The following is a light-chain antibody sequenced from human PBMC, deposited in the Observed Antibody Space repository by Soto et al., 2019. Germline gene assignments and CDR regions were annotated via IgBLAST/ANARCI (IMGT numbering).Light chain of an antibody. J-gene: IGKJ3*01. CDR2: GAS. Sequence: EIVLTQSPGTLSLSPGERATLSCRASQSVSSSYLAWYQQKPGQAPRLLIYGASSRATGIPDRFSGSGSGTDFTLTSSRLEPEDFAVYSCQQYGSSRFTFGPGTKVDIK. CDR3: QQYGSSRFT. V-gene: IGKV3-20*01. CDR1: QSVSSSY.